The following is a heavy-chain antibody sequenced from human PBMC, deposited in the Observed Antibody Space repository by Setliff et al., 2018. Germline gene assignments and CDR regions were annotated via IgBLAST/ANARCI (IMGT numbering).Heavy chain of an antibody. CDR2: FDPEDGET. V-gene: IGHV1-69*05. Sequence: ASVKVSCKASGYTFTSYDINWVRQATGQGLEWMGGFDPEDGETIYAQKFQGRVTITTDESTSTAYMELSSLRSEDTAVYYCASAYYGSGIYGMDVWGQGTTVTVSS. D-gene: IGHD3-10*01. CDR1: GYTFTSYD. J-gene: IGHJ6*02. CDR3: ASAYYGSGIYGMDV.